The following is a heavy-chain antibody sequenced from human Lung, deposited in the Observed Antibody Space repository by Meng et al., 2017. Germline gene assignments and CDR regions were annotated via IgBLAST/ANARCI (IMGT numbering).Heavy chain of an antibody. J-gene: IGHJ4*02. CDR3: ARDEDISAAGKLFGDY. CDR1: GGSLSDYY. D-gene: IGHD6-25*01. CDR2: INHSGST. Sequence: GHLQQWAEGLFKPSGPLSLTCVVSGGSLSDYYWSWIRQPPGKGLEWIGEINHSGSTNYNPSLESRATISVDTSQNNLSLKLSSVTAADSAVYYCARDEDISAAGKLFGDYWGQGTLVTVSS. V-gene: IGHV4-34*01.